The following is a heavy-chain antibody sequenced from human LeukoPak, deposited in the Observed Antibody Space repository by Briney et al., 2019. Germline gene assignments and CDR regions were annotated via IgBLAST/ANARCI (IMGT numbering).Heavy chain of an antibody. J-gene: IGHJ4*02. V-gene: IGHV3-7*01. CDR1: GFAFSGYS. CDR3: ARPRGCGSSRCSNFDY. Sequence: GGSLRLSCAVSGFAFSGYSMSWVRQAPGKGLEWVAKMNEYGSEIFYLDSVKGRFTISRDNAKNSLYLQMNSLRAEDTAVYYCARPRGCGSSRCSNFDYWGQGTLVTVSS. CDR2: MNEYGSEI. D-gene: IGHD2-2*01.